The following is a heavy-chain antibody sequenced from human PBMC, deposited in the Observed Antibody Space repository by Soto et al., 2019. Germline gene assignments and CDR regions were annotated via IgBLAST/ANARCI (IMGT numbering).Heavy chain of an antibody. J-gene: IGHJ4*02. V-gene: IGHV3-7*03. CDR3: FGGNGGPQ. CDR2: IKPDGSAT. D-gene: IGHD3-16*01. Sequence: EVQLVESGGGLIQPGGSLRLSCAASGFTVSSNYMSWVRQAPGKGLEWVANIKPDGSATNYVDSVKGRFTISRDNVRNSVSLQMNSLRVEDTAVYFCFGGNGGPQWGQGTLVTVSS. CDR1: GFTVSSNY.